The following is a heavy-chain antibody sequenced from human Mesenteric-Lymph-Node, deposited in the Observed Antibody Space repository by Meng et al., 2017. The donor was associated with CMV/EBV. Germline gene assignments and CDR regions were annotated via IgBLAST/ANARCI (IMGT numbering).Heavy chain of an antibody. V-gene: IGHV3-13*01. CDR2: IGTAGDT. CDR1: GFTFSSYD. D-gene: IGHD2-21*01. CDR3: ARGAGGDNGRGYYYYGMDV. J-gene: IGHJ6*02. Sequence: GESLKISCAASGFTFSSYDMHCVRQATGKGLEWVSAIGTAGDTYYPGSVKGRFTISRENAKNSLYLQMNSLGAGDTAVYYCARGAGGDNGRGYYYYGMDVWGQGTTVTVSS.